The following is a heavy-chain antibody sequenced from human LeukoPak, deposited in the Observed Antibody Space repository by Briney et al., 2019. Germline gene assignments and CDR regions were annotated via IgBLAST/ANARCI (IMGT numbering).Heavy chain of an antibody. V-gene: IGHV3-13*01. CDR2: IGTAGDT. CDR1: GFTFSSYD. CDR3: ARDGTGGGRFDY. J-gene: IGHJ4*02. D-gene: IGHD3-10*01. Sequence: GGSLRLSCAASGFTFSSYDMHWVRQATGKGLEWVSAIGTAGDTYYPGSVKGRFTISRENAKNSLYLQMNSLRAEDTAVYYCARDGTGGGRFDYWGQGTLVTVSS.